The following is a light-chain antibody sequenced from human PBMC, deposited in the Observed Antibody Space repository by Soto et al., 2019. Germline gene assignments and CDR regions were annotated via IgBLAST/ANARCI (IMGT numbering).Light chain of an antibody. CDR1: QSVSNDF. J-gene: IGKJ5*01. Sequence: EVVLTQSPGILSLSPGERATLSCRASQSVSNDFLAWYQQKPGQAPRLLIYGASSRATGIPDRFSGSGSGTDFTLTISGLEPEDFAVYYCQQYGSSPITFGQGTRLEIK. V-gene: IGKV3-20*01. CDR3: QQYGSSPIT. CDR2: GAS.